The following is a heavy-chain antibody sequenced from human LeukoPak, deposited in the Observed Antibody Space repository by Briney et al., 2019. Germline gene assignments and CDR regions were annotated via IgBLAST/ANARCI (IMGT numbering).Heavy chain of an antibody. D-gene: IGHD1-26*01. Sequence: SETLSLTCAVYGGSFSGYYWGWIRQPPGKGLEWIGEINHSGSTNYNPSLKSRVTISVDTSKNQFSLKLRSVTAADTAVYYCARYSGSYPHDAFEVWGQGTM. CDR1: GGSFSGYY. J-gene: IGHJ3*01. V-gene: IGHV4-34*01. CDR2: INHSGST. CDR3: ARYSGSYPHDAFEV.